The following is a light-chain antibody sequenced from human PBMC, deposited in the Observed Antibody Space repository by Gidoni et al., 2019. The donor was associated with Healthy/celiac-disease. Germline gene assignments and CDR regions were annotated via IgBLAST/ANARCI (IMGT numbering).Light chain of an antibody. CDR3: QQSYSTPLWT. J-gene: IGKJ1*01. CDR2: AAS. CDR1: QSISSY. Sequence: DIQMTQSPSSLSASVGDRVTITCRASQSISSYLNWYQQKPGKAPKLLIYAASSLQSGVPSRFSGSGSGTDFTLTISSLQPEDFATYYCQQSYSTPLWTFGHETKVEIK. V-gene: IGKV1-39*01.